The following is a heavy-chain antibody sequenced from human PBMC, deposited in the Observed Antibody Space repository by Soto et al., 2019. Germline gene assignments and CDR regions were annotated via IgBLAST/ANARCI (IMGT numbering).Heavy chain of an antibody. J-gene: IGHJ5*02. D-gene: IGHD2-15*01. Sequence: SETLSLTCTVSGGSISSGGYYWSWIRQHPGKGLEGIGYIYYSGSTCYNPSLKSRVTISVDTSKNKFSLKLSSVTDADTAVYYCARDIGKRMAWWLGKEVWFDPWGQGTLVTVSS. CDR2: IYYSGST. CDR1: GGSISSGGYY. CDR3: ARDIGKRMAWWLGKEVWFDP. V-gene: IGHV4-31*03.